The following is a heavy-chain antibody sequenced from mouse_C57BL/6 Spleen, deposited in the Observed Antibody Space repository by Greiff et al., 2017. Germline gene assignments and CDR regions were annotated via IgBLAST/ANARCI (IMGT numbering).Heavy chain of an antibody. V-gene: IGHV1-64*01. J-gene: IGHJ1*03. D-gene: IGHD2-3*01. CDR1: GYTFTSYW. Sequence: VQLQQPGAELVKPGASVKLSCKASGYTFTSYWMHWVKQRPGQGLEWIGMIHPNSGSTNYNEKFKSKATLTVDKSSSTAYMQLSSLTSEDSAVYYCARSEGFYYGYSYAHLYFGVWGTGTTVTVSS. CDR3: ARSEGFYYGYSYAHLYFGV. CDR2: IHPNSGST.